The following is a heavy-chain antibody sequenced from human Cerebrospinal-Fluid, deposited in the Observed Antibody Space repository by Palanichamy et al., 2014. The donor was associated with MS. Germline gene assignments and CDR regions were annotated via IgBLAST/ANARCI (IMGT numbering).Heavy chain of an antibody. Sequence: EVQLVESGGGLVQPGGSLRLYCAASGFTFSSYWMHWVRQAPGKGLVWVSGIKSDGTSITYADSVKGRFTISRDNAKNTLFLQMKSLRVEDTAVYYCARVPERHTPLQRWVRSNTYNGMDAWGQGTTVTVSS. J-gene: IGHJ6*02. V-gene: IGHV3-74*01. D-gene: IGHD5-18*01. CDR3: ARVPERHTPLQRWVRSNTYNGMDA. CDR2: IKSDGTSI. CDR1: GFTFSSYW.